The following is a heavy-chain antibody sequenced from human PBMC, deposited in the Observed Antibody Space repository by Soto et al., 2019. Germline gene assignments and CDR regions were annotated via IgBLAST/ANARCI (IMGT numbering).Heavy chain of an antibody. CDR1: GYSVTSSDYY. Sequence: SSETLSLTCSVSGYSVTSSDYYWAWIRQPPGKGLEWIGSMFYSGLTYYNPSLKSRVTLSVDTSKNQFSVRLNSVTAADTAVYYCAPLSVSLSGPYGIHVWGQGTTVTVSS. V-gene: IGHV4-39*01. CDR3: APLSVSLSGPYGIHV. J-gene: IGHJ6*02. D-gene: IGHD2-15*01. CDR2: MFYSGLT.